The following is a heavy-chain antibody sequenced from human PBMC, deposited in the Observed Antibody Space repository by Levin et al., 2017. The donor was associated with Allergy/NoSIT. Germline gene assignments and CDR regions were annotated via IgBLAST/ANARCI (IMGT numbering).Heavy chain of an antibody. CDR2: INHSGST. Sequence: PSETLSLTCAVYGGSFSGYYWSWIRQPPGKGLEWIGEINHSGSTNYNPSLKSRVTISVDTSKNQFSLKLSSVTAADTAVYYCARGQYTMVRGKIDYWGQGTLVTVSS. J-gene: IGHJ4*02. CDR3: ARGQYTMVRGKIDY. CDR1: GGSFSGYY. V-gene: IGHV4-34*01. D-gene: IGHD3-10*01.